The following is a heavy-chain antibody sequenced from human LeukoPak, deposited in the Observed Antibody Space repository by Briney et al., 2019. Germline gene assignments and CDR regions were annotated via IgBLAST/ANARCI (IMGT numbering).Heavy chain of an antibody. D-gene: IGHD2-21*02. CDR1: GFTLSSYW. CDR2: IKQDGSEK. V-gene: IGHV3-7*01. Sequence: PGGSLRLSCAASGFTLSSYWMRWVRHAPGKGLEWVANIKQDGSEKYYVDSVKGRFTISRDNAKNSLYLQMNSLRAEDTAVYYCARQYCGGDCSVDYWGQGTLVTVSS. J-gene: IGHJ4*02. CDR3: ARQYCGGDCSVDY.